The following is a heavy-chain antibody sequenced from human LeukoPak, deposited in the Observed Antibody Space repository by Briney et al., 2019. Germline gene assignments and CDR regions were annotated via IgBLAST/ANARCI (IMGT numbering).Heavy chain of an antibody. D-gene: IGHD3-10*01. V-gene: IGHV4-34*01. J-gene: IGHJ4*02. CDR2: INHSGST. CDR3: ARGGGRNRLGSSGSYTYFDY. Sequence: SETLSLTRAVYGGSFSGYYWSWIRQPPGKGLEWIGEINHSGSTNYNPSLKSRVTISVDTSKNQFSLKLSSVTAADTAVYYCARGGGRNRLGSSGSYTYFDYWGQGTLVTVSS. CDR1: GGSFSGYY.